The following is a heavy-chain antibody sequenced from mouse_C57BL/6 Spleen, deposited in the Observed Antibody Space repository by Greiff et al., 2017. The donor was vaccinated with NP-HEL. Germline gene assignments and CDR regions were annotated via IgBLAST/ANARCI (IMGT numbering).Heavy chain of an antibody. J-gene: IGHJ2*01. Sequence: QVQLQQSGPELVKPGASVKISCKASGYAFSSSWMNWVKQRPGKGLEWIGRIYPGDGDTNYNGKFTGKATLTADKSSSTAYMQLSSVTSEESAVYFCARDSNYIDYWGQGTTLTVSS. D-gene: IGHD3-2*01. CDR2: IYPGDGDT. CDR1: GYAFSSSW. V-gene: IGHV1-82*01. CDR3: ARDSNYIDY.